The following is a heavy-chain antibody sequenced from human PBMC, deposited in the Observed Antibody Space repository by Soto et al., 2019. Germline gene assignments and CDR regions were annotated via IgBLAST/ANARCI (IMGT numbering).Heavy chain of an antibody. D-gene: IGHD2-15*01. Sequence: ETLSLTCTVSGGSMNAHFWSWIRQSAGKGLEWIGHIYISGTTMYNPSLKSRVTMSVDPPKNQLSLKLTSVTAADTAVYYCARINGGSPDFWGQGTLVTVSS. CDR3: ARINGGSPDF. J-gene: IGHJ4*02. V-gene: IGHV4-4*07. CDR2: IYISGTT. CDR1: GGSMNAHF.